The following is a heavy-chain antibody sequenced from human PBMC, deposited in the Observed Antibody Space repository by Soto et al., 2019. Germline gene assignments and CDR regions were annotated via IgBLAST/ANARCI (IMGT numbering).Heavy chain of an antibody. CDR3: AKAPMAGARGGPEY. CDR2: ISGDGSNT. J-gene: IGHJ4*02. V-gene: IGHV3-30*18. D-gene: IGHD1-26*01. Sequence: WGSLRLSCRTSRFRLRSYGMHWVRQAPGKGPEWVAFISGDGSNTEYVDSLSGRFAVSRDNSKNTLYLRMNRLRVDDTAVYYCAKAPMAGARGGPEYWGQGVPVTVSS. CDR1: RFRLRSYG.